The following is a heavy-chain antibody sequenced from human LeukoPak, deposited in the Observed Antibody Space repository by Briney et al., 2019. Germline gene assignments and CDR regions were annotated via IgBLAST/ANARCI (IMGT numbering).Heavy chain of an antibody. D-gene: IGHD5-18*01. CDR3: ARHSRHSYGVTGS. CDR2: FYYTGST. V-gene: IGHV4-39*01. J-gene: IGHJ4*02. Sequence: XIVSFYYTGSTYYNPCGKSRITISVNTAMNGFSLKLSSVTAADTAVYYCARHSRHSYGVTGSWGQGTLVTVSS.